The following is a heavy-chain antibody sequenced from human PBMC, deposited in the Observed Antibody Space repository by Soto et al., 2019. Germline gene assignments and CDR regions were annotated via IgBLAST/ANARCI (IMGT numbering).Heavy chain of an antibody. CDR3: ANQRCTNGVCYSAAPDY. V-gene: IGHV3-30*18. J-gene: IGHJ4*02. Sequence: SLRLSCAASGFTFSSYGMHWVRQAPGKGLEWVAVISYDGSNKYYADSVKGRFTISRDNSKNTLYLQMNSLRAEDTAVYYCANQRCTNGVCYSAAPDYWGQGTLVTVSS. CDR1: GFTFSSYG. D-gene: IGHD2-8*01. CDR2: ISYDGSNK.